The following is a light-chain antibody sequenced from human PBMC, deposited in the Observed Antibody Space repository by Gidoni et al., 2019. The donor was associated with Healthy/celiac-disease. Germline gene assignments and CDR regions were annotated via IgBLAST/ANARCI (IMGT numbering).Light chain of an antibody. V-gene: IGKV3-11*01. J-gene: IGKJ4*02. CDR1: QSVSSY. CDR3: QQSSNWPLT. Sequence: ELVLTQSPSTLSLSPGERATLSCRASQSVSSYLAWYQQKPGQDPRLLIYDATNRATGIPARCSGSGSVTDFTLTISSLEPEDFAVYYWQQSSNWPLTFGGGTKVEIK. CDR2: DAT.